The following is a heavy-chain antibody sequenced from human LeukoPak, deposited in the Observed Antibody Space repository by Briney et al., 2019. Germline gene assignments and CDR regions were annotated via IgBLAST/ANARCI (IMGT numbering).Heavy chain of an antibody. CDR2: IKQDGSEK. J-gene: IGHJ4*02. V-gene: IGHV3-7*01. D-gene: IGHD3-10*01. CDR1: GFTFSSYW. Sequence: GGSLRLSCAASGFTFSSYWMSWVRQAPGEGLEWVANIKQDGSEKYYVDSVKGRFTISRDNAKNSLYLQMNSLRAEDTAVYYCARAPWFGELRALWAPPRHFDYWGQGTLVTVSA. CDR3: ARAPWFGELRALWAPPRHFDY.